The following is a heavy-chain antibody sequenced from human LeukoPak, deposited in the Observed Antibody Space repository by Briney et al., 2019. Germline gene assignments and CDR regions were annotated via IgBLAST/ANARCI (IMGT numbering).Heavy chain of an antibody. CDR3: VRDRGYDILTGYSEVLFSDY. J-gene: IGHJ4*02. V-gene: IGHV3-30*02. CDR1: GFSFRSYN. CDR2: IQHDGGKK. Sequence: GGSLRLSCAASGFSFRSYNMHWVRQAPGKGLEWVAFIQHDGGKKLYADSVEGRFTVSRDNSKNTLYLQMNSLRVEDTAVYYCVRDRGYDILTGYSEVLFSDYWGQGTLVTVSS. D-gene: IGHD3-9*01.